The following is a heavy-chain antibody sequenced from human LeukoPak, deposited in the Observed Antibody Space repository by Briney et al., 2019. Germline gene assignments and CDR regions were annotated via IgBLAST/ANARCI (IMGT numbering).Heavy chain of an antibody. D-gene: IGHD3-10*01. CDR2: INHSGST. V-gene: IGHV4-34*01. CDR1: GGSFSGYY. Sequence: KPSETLSLTCAVYGGSFSGYYWSWIRQPPGKGLEWIGEINHSGSTNYNPSLKSRVTISVDTSKNQFSLKLSSVTAADTAVYYCASHYYGSGSYYNLLDYWGQGTLVTVSS. CDR3: ASHYYGSGSYYNLLDY. J-gene: IGHJ4*02.